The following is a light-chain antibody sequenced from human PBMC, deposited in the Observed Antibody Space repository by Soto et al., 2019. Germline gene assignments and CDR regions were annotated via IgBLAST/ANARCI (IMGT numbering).Light chain of an antibody. J-gene: IGKJ2*01. CDR2: DAS. CDR1: QNIHSF. V-gene: IGKV3-11*01. CDR3: QQRLCWPLFT. Sequence: EIVLTQSPATVSLSPGESATLSCRASQNIHSFLAWYQQRPGQAPRLLIYDASFRATAIPARFNGSGSGTDFTLTITRREPADFAVYYCQQRLCWPLFTFGQGTRLEIK.